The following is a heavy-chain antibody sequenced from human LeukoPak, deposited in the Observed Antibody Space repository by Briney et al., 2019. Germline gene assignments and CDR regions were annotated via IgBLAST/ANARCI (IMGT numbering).Heavy chain of an antibody. V-gene: IGHV4-39*07. CDR3: ARDPVPMITFGGVIAFFDY. CDR2: IYYSGST. J-gene: IGHJ4*02. D-gene: IGHD3-16*02. CDR1: GGSISSSSYY. Sequence: SETLSLTCTVSGGSISSSSYYWGWIRQPPGKGLEWIGSIYYSGSTYYNPSLKSRVTISVDTSKNQFSLKLSSVTAADTAVYYCARDPVPMITFGGVIAFFDYWGQGTLVTVSS.